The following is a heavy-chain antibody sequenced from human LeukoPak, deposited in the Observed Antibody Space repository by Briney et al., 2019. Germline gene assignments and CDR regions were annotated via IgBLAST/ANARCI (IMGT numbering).Heavy chain of an antibody. Sequence: SETLSLTCTVSGYSISSGDYWGWIRQPPGKGLEWIGSNYYSGSTYYSPSLKSRVTISVDTSKNQFSLKLSSVTAADTAVYYCARPDYDILTGYYQDDAFDIWGQGTMVTVSP. V-gene: IGHV4-38-2*02. CDR3: ARPDYDILTGYYQDDAFDI. CDR2: NYYSGST. D-gene: IGHD3-9*01. J-gene: IGHJ3*02. CDR1: GYSISSGDY.